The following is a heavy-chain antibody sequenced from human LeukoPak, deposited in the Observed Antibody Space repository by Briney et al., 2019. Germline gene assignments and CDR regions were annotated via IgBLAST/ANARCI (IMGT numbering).Heavy chain of an antibody. CDR1: GFTFSSYW. D-gene: IGHD3-10*01. CDR3: ARLMGYYYGPRCLDY. Sequence: GGSLRLSCAASGFTFSSYWMSWVRQAPGKGLEWVANIKQDGSEKYYVDSVKGRFTISRDNAKNSLYLQMNSLRAEDTAVYYCARLMGYYYGPRCLDYWGQGTLVTVSS. CDR2: IKQDGSEK. J-gene: IGHJ4*02. V-gene: IGHV3-7*01.